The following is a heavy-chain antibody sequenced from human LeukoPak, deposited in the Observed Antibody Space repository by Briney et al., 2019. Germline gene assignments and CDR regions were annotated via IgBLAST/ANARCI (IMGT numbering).Heavy chain of an antibody. CDR2: VYTSGST. V-gene: IGHV4-61*02. Sequence: TLSLTCTVSGGSISSGSYYWSWVRQPAGTGLEWVGRVYTSGSTNYNPSLKSRVTISVDTSKNQFSLKLSSVTAADTAVYYCATSYSSGWTYYYYGMDVWGQGTTVTVSS. D-gene: IGHD6-19*01. CDR1: GGSISSGSYY. CDR3: ATSYSSGWTYYYYGMDV. J-gene: IGHJ6*02.